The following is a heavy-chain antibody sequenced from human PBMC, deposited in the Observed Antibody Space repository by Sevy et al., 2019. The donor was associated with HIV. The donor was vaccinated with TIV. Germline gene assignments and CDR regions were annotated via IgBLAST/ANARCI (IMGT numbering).Heavy chain of an antibody. V-gene: IGHV3-21*01. CDR2: INSISTYI. J-gene: IGHJ4*02. CDR3: ARGPDYYDSRGYYYQ. CDR1: GFTFSSYS. Sequence: GGSLRLSCAASGFTFSSYSMHWVRQAPGKGLEWVSSINSISTYIYYADSVKGRFTISRDNAKNSLYLQMNSLRAEDTAVYYCARGPDYYDSRGYYYQWGQGTLVTVSS. D-gene: IGHD3-22*01.